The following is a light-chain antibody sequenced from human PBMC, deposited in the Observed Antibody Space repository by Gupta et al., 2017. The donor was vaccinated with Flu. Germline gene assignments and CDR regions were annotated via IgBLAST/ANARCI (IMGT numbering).Light chain of an antibody. CDR3: QQENNCLAS. Sequence: DIQMTQSPSTLSASVGDRVTITCRASQSISTWLAWYQQKPGKAPKVLIYEASSLEIGVPSRFSGSGSGTEFTLTISSLQPDDFATYYCQQENNCLASFGQGTKLEI. CDR1: QSISTW. V-gene: IGKV1-5*03. J-gene: IGKJ2*03. CDR2: EAS.